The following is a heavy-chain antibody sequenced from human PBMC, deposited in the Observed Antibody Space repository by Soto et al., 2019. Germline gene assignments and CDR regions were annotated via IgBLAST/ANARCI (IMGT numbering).Heavy chain of an antibody. CDR3: ARHYYDSSGGDAFDI. CDR2: ISAYNGNT. Sequence: ASVKVSCKASGYTFTSYGISWVRQAPGQGLEWMGWISAYNGNTNYAQKLQGRVTMTTDTSTSTAYVELRSLRSDDTAVYYCARHYYDSSGGDAFDIWGQGTMVTVSS. V-gene: IGHV1-18*04. J-gene: IGHJ3*02. CDR1: GYTFTSYG. D-gene: IGHD3-22*01.